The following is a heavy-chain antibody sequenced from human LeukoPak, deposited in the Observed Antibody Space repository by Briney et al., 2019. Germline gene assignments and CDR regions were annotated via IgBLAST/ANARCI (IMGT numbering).Heavy chain of an antibody. CDR1: GFTFSAYW. V-gene: IGHV3-30*02. CDR2: IRYDGSNK. Sequence: PGGSLRLSCAASGFTFSAYWMHWVRQAPGKGLEWVAFIRYDGSNKYYADSVKGRFTISRDNSKNTLYLQMNSLRAEDTAVYYCAKGPRLYQLLSIPDFDYWGQGTLVTVSS. J-gene: IGHJ4*02. CDR3: AKGPRLYQLLSIPDFDY. D-gene: IGHD2-2*01.